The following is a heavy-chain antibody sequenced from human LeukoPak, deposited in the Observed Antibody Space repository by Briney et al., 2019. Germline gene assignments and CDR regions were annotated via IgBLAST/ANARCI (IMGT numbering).Heavy chain of an antibody. CDR2: ISTNGGST. J-gene: IGHJ4*02. V-gene: IGHV3-64D*06. D-gene: IGHD6-13*01. CDR1: GFTFSTYA. Sequence: GGSLRLSCSASGFTFSTYAMHWVRQAPGKGLECVSAISTNGGSTYYADSVKGRFTISRDNSKNTLYLQMSSLRDEDTAMYYCVNGDQSSWYRTLLYWGQGTLVTVSS. CDR3: VNGDQSSWYRTLLY.